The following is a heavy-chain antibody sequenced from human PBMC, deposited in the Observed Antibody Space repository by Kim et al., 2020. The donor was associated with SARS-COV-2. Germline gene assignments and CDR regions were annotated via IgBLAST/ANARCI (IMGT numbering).Heavy chain of an antibody. CDR1: GGSVSSGSYF. CDR2: IYYSGNT. Sequence: SETLSLTCTVSGGSVSSGSYFWSWIRQPPGKGLGWIGYIYYSGNTNYNPSLKSRVTMSVDTSKNQFSLKLRSVTAADTAVYYCARAPNDFWSGYPYYFDYWGQGTLVTVSS. CDR3: ARAPNDFWSGYPYYFDY. J-gene: IGHJ4*02. V-gene: IGHV4-61*01. D-gene: IGHD3-3*01.